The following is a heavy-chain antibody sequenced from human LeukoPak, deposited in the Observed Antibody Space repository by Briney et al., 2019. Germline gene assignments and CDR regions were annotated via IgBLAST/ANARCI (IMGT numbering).Heavy chain of an antibody. V-gene: IGHV1-69*02. CDR3: ARRCSSTSCYND. CDR2: IIPILGIA. CDR1: GGTFSSYT. Sequence: SVKVSCKASGGTFSSYTISWVRQAPGQGLEWMGRIIPILGIANYAQKFQGRVTITSDKSTSTAYMELSSLRSEDTAVYYCARRCSSTSCYNDWGQGTLVTVSS. D-gene: IGHD2-2*02. J-gene: IGHJ4*02.